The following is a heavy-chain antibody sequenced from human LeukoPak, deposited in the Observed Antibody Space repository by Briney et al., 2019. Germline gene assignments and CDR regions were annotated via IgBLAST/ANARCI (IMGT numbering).Heavy chain of an antibody. J-gene: IGHJ4*02. V-gene: IGHV4-61*01. CDR1: GYSISSGYY. CDR3: ARGSNDYVWGSSDFDY. CDR2: IYNSGST. Sequence: SETLSLTCTVSGYSISSGYYWGWIRQPPGKGLEWIGYIYNSGSTNYNPSLKSRVTISVDTSKNQFSLKLNSVTAADTAVYYCARGSNDYVWGSSDFDYWGQGTLVTVSS. D-gene: IGHD3-16*01.